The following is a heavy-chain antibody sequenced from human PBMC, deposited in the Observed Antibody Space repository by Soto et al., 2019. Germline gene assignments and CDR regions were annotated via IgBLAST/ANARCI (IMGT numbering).Heavy chain of an antibody. Sequence: SGPTLVNPTQTLTLTCTFSGFSLSTSGMCVSWIRQPPGKALEWLALIDWDDDKYYSTSLKTRLTISKDTSKNQVVLTMTNMDPVDTATYYCARIGDSSGYYYFDYWGQGTLVTVSS. V-gene: IGHV2-70*01. CDR2: IDWDDDK. CDR1: GFSLSTSGMC. CDR3: ARIGDSSGYYYFDY. D-gene: IGHD3-22*01. J-gene: IGHJ4*02.